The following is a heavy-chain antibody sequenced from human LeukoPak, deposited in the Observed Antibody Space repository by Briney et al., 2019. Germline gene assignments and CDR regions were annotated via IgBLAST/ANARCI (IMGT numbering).Heavy chain of an antibody. V-gene: IGHV4-39*01. CDR2: IYYSGST. D-gene: IGHD5-18*01. CDR1: GGSISSSSYY. Sequence: PSETLSLTCTVSGGSISSSSYYWGWIRQPPGKGLEWIGSIYYSGSTYYNPSLKSRVTISVDTSKNQFSLKLSSVTAADTAVYYCARLHGDTAMVTDWGQGTLVTVSS. J-gene: IGHJ4*02. CDR3: ARLHGDTAMVTD.